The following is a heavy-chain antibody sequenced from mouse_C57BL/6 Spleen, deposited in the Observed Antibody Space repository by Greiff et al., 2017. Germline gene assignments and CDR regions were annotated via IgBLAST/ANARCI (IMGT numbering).Heavy chain of an antibody. D-gene: IGHD1-1*01. V-gene: IGHV5-17*01. CDR3: ARDYYGSSFHFDY. Sequence: EVMLVESGGGLVKPGGSLKLSCAASGFTFSDYEMHWVRQAPEKGLEWVAYISSGSSTIYYADTVKGRFTISRDNAKNTLFLQMTSLRSEDTAMYYCARDYYGSSFHFDYWGQGTTLTVSS. CDR2: ISSGSSTI. J-gene: IGHJ2*01. CDR1: GFTFSDYE.